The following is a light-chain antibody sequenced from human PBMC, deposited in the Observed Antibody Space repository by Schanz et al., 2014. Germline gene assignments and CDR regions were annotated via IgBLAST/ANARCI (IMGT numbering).Light chain of an antibody. Sequence: EIVLTQSPGALSLSPGERATFSCRASQRVNTNFLAWYQQKPGQAPRLLIYSASRRATGIPERFSGSGSGTDFTFTISRLEPEDFAVYYCQQYGSSLWTFGQGTKVEIK. CDR3: QQYGSSLWT. CDR2: SAS. V-gene: IGKV3-20*01. CDR1: QRVNTNF. J-gene: IGKJ1*01.